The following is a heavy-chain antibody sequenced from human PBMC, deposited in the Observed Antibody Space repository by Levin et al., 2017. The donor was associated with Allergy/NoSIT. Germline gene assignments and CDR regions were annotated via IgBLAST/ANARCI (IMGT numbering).Heavy chain of an antibody. CDR3: ARGSSGWYEGDAFDI. V-gene: IGHV3-7*01. CDR2: IKQDGSEK. D-gene: IGHD6-19*01. Sequence: SLKISCVASGFTFSSYWMSWVRQAPGKGLEWVANIKQDGSEKYYVDSVKGRFTISRDNAKNSLYLQMNSLRAEDTAVYYCARGSSGWYEGDAFDIWGQGTMVTVSS. CDR1: GFTFSSYW. J-gene: IGHJ3*02.